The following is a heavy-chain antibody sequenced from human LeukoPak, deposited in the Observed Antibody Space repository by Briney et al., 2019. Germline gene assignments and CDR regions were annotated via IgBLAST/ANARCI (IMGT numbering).Heavy chain of an antibody. D-gene: IGHD2-2*02. Sequence: SETLSLTCPVYGGSFSGYYWSWIRQPPGKGLEWIGEINHSGSTNYNPSLKSRVTISVDTSKNQFSLKLSSVTAADTAVYYCARGYCSSTSCYRDYYYYYGMDVWGKGTTVTVSS. CDR2: INHSGST. J-gene: IGHJ6*04. CDR1: GGSFSGYY. V-gene: IGHV4-34*01. CDR3: ARGYCSSTSCYRDYYYYYGMDV.